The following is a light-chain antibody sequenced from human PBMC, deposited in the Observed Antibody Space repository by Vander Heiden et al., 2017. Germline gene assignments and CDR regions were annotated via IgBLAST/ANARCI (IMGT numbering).Light chain of an antibody. CDR3: MQALQTPFT. CDR1: QSLLHSNGYNY. Sequence: DIVMTQSTLSRPVTPGEPASISCRSSQSLLHSNGYNYLDWYLQKPGQSPQLLIYLGSNRASGVPDRFSGSGSGTDFTLKISRVEAEDVGVYYCMQALQTPFTFGGGTKVEIK. J-gene: IGKJ4*01. CDR2: LGS. V-gene: IGKV2-28*01.